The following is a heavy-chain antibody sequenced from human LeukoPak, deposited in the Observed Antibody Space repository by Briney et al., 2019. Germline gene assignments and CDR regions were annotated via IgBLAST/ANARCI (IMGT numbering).Heavy chain of an antibody. Sequence: PSETLSLTCAVSGASISSSNWWTWIRQPPGQGLEWVGDIYPSGSASYNPSLNSRVTISVDTSKNQFSLKLSSVTAADTAVYYCARLSLKWFGGYYYMDVWGKGTTVTISS. J-gene: IGHJ6*03. V-gene: IGHV4-4*02. D-gene: IGHD3-10*01. CDR3: ARLSLKWFGGYYYMDV. CDR2: IYPSGSA. CDR1: GASISSSNW.